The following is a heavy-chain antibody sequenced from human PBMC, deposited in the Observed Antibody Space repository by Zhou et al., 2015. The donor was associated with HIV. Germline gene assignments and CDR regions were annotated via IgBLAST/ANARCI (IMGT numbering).Heavy chain of an antibody. CDR3: ARAGDDILTGSRYYYYYYGMDV. J-gene: IGHJ6*02. CDR2: IIPIFGTA. CDR1: GGTFSSYA. V-gene: IGHV1-69*01. D-gene: IGHD3-9*01. Sequence: QVQLVQSGAEVKKPGSSVKVSCKASGGTFSSYAISWVRQAPGQGLEWMGGIIPIFGTANYAQKFQGRVTITADESTSTAYMELSSLRSEDTAVYYCARAGDDILTGSRYYYYYYGMDVWGQGTTVTVSS.